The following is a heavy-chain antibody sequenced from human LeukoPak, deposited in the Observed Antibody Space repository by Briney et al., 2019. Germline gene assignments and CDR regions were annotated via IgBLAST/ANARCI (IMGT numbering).Heavy chain of an antibody. Sequence: SETLSLTCTVSGGSISSYYWSWIRQPAGKGLEWIGRIYTSGSTNYNPSLKSRVAMSVDTSKNQFSLKLSSVTAADTAVYYCARDSESSGWYKYWGQGTLVTVSS. J-gene: IGHJ4*02. CDR1: GGSISSYY. CDR2: IYTSGST. V-gene: IGHV4-4*07. D-gene: IGHD6-19*01. CDR3: ARDSESSGWYKY.